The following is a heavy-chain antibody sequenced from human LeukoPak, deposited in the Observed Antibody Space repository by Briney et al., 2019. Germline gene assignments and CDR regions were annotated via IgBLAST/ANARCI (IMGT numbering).Heavy chain of an antibody. CDR3: AKGYGSGSYRADY. CDR1: GFTFSSYA. D-gene: IGHD3-10*01. CDR2: IGGSGGST. J-gene: IGHJ4*02. V-gene: IGHV3-23*01. Sequence: PGGSLRPSCAASGFTFSSYAMNWVRQAPGEGLEWVSAIGGSGGSTYYADSVKGRFSISRDNSKNTLYLQMNSLTAEDTAVYYCAKGYGSGSYRADYWGQGTLVTVSS.